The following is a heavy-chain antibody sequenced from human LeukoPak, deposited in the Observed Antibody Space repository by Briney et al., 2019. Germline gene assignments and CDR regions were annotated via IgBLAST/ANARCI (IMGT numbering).Heavy chain of an antibody. CDR3: ARHGADGTYYDFRSGYSTAYYYYGMDV. CDR1: GGSFSGYY. J-gene: IGHJ6*02. CDR2: INHSGST. Sequence: SETLSLTCAVYGGSFSGYYWSWIRQPPGKGLEWIGEINHSGSTNYNPSLKSRVTISVDTSKNQFSLKLSSVTAADTAVYYCARHGADGTYYDFRSGYSTAYYYYGMDVWGQGTTVTVSS. D-gene: IGHD3-3*01. V-gene: IGHV4-34*01.